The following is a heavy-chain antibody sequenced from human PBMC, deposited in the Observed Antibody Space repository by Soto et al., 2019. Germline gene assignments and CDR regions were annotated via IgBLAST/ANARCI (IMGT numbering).Heavy chain of an antibody. V-gene: IGHV3-23*01. CDR3: SGLKVRGPSVTDF. J-gene: IGHJ4*02. CDR2: ISGSGGST. Sequence: PGGSLRLSCAASGFTFSSYALRWFRQAPGKGLEWVSAISGSGGSTYYADSVKGRFTISRDNSKNTLYLQMNSLRAEDTAVYYCSGLKVRGPSVTDFWGQGTLVTGSS. D-gene: IGHD3-10*01. CDR1: GFTFSSYA.